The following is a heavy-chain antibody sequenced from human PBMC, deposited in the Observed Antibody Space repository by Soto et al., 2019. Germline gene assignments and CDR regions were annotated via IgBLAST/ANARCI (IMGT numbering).Heavy chain of an antibody. J-gene: IGHJ4*02. CDR2: VYYSGST. CDR1: GGSVSSGDYY. Sequence: KLSETLALTCTVSGGSVSSGDYYWSWIRQPPGKGLQWIGYVYYSGSTDYNPSLKSRVTISVDTSKNQFSLKLTSVTVADTAVYYCARERTGDPTFCEHWGQGNLSTVS. CDR3: ARERTGDPTFCEH. D-gene: IGHD3-9*01. V-gene: IGHV4-61*08.